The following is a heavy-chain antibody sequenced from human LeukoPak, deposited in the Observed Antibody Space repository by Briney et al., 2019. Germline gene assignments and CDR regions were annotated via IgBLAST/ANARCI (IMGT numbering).Heavy chain of an antibody. CDR3: ARSDGYGLVGI. J-gene: IGHJ3*02. CDR2: IYYSGSS. V-gene: IGHV4-39*01. CDR1: GGSISSSSSY. D-gene: IGHD3-10*01. Sequence: SETLSLTCSVSGGSISSSSSYWGWIRQPPGKGLEWIGSIYYSGSSFDNPALKSRVTISVDTSKNQFSLKLSSVTAADTAVYYCARSDGYGLVGIWGQGTMVTVSS.